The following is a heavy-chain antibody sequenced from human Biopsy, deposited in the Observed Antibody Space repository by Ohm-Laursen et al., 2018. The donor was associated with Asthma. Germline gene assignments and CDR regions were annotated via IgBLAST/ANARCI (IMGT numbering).Heavy chain of an antibody. CDR2: INAGNGNT. CDR3: ARTYFDFLTGQVHDAFAM. D-gene: IGHD3-9*01. V-gene: IGHV1-3*01. CDR1: GYTFINYA. Sequence: ASVKVSCKASGYTFINYAIHWVRQAPGQRLEWMGWINAGNGNTKYSQKVQGRVTITRDTSASTAYMDLSSLRSEDTVVYYCARTYFDFLTGQVHDAFAMWGQGTMVTVSS. J-gene: IGHJ3*02.